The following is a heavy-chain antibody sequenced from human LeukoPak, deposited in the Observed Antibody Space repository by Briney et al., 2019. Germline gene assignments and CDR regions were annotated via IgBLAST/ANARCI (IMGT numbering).Heavy chain of an antibody. Sequence: PSETLSLTCTVSGGSITTYYWSWIRQPPGEGLEWIGYIYFSGSTVYNPSLKSQFTISIDTSQNQFSLRLNSVTAADTAVYYCARGPSYGSGIYYFDYWGQGTLVTVSS. J-gene: IGHJ4*02. CDR3: ARGPSYGSGIYYFDY. V-gene: IGHV4-59*01. CDR2: IYFSGST. D-gene: IGHD3-10*01. CDR1: GGSITTYY.